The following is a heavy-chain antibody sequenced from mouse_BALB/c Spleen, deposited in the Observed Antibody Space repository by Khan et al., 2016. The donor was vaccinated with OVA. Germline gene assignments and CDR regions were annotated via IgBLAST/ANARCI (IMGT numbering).Heavy chain of an antibody. CDR1: GYTFTSYW. Sequence: VQLQESGAELAKPGASVKMSCKASGYTFTSYWMHWVKQRPGQGLEWIGYINPSTGYTEYNQKFKDKATLTTDKSSSTAYMQLSSLTSEDSAVYYCAASILCYYSMDYWGQGTSVTVSS. CDR3: AASILCYYSMDY. D-gene: IGHD6-1*01. J-gene: IGHJ4*01. V-gene: IGHV1-7*01. CDR2: INPSTGYT.